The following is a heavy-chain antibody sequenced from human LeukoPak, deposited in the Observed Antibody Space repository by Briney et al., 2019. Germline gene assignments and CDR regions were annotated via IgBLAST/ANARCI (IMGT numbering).Heavy chain of an antibody. CDR3: RKDGDWYVGITGFDS. J-gene: IGHJ4*02. D-gene: IGHD3/OR15-3a*01. CDR1: GFTFSTYA. V-gene: IGHV3-30*04. CDR2: ITHDGTSK. Sequence: PGRSLRLSCAASGFTFSTYALHWVRQAPGKGLEWLALITHDGTSKYYADSVKGRSTISRDNSKNTVYLQISSLRNEDSAVYYCRKDGDWYVGITGFDSWGQGALVTVSS.